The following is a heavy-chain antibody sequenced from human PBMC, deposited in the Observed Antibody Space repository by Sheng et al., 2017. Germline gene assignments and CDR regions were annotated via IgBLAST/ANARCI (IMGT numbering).Heavy chain of an antibody. D-gene: IGHD3-22*01. Sequence: QVQLVESGGGVVQSGRSLRLSCAASRFTFKTYGMYWVRQGPGKGLEWVAVISYDGGKKYYADSVKGRFTISRDNSKNTLYLQMNSLRVEDTAVYYCARDPGGYDSRGNYYYHYMDVWGKGTTVTVSS. CDR1: RFTFKTYG. J-gene: IGHJ6*03. V-gene: IGHV3-30-3*01. CDR2: ISYDGGKK. CDR3: ARDPGGYDSRGNYYYHYMDV.